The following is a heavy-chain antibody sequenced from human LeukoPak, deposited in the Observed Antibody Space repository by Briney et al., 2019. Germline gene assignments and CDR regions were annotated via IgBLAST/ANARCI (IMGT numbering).Heavy chain of an antibody. CDR3: AKDRSIVGATIPSFDY. V-gene: IGHV3-23*01. CDR2: ISGSGGST. Sequence: GGSLRLSCAASGFTFRSYAMSWVRQAPGKGLEWVSAISGSGGSTYYADSVKGRFTISRDNSKNTLYLQMNSLRAEDTAVYYCAKDRSIVGATIPSFDYWGQGTLVTVSS. J-gene: IGHJ4*02. CDR1: GFTFRSYA. D-gene: IGHD1-26*01.